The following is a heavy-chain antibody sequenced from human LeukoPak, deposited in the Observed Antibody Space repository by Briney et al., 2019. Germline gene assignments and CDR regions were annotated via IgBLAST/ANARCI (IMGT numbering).Heavy chain of an antibody. CDR3: ARDGAYCSSTSCYSYYYYYGMDV. CDR2: INPNSGGT. Sequence: GTSVKVSCTASGYTFTGYYMHWVRQAPGQGLEWMGWINPNSGGTNYAQKFQGRVTMTRDTSISTAYMELSRLRSDDTAVYYCARDGAYCSSTSCYSYYYYYGMDVWGQGTTVTVSS. V-gene: IGHV1-2*02. J-gene: IGHJ6*02. CDR1: GYTFTGYY. D-gene: IGHD2-2*01.